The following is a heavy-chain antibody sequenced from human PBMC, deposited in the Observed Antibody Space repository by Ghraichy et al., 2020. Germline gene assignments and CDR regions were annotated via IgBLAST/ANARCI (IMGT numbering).Heavy chain of an antibody. CDR1: GYTFINYY. V-gene: IGHV1-2*02. J-gene: IGHJ4*02. Sequence: ASVKVSCKASGYTFINYYLHWVRQAPGQGLEWMGWMNPNSGVTNFARKFQGRVTMTRDTSINTAYMELSGLKSDDTAIYYCARDLLVGWGLPQGAAGYWGQGTLVTVSS. CDR2: MNPNSGVT. D-gene: IGHD3-16*01. CDR3: ARDLLVGWGLPQGAAGY.